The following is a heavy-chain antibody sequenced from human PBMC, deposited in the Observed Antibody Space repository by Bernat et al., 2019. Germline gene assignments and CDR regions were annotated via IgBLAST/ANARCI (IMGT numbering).Heavy chain of an antibody. CDR3: ARHGSGSPTVGDY. J-gene: IGHJ4*02. Sequence: EVQLVESGGDLVQPGGSLRLSCAASGFTFSSYSITWVRQAPGKGLEWVSYISGSGDTVYYADSVRGRFTISRDNAKNSLYLQMNSLRDEDTAVYYCARHGSGSPTVGDYWGQGTLVTVSS. D-gene: IGHD3-10*01. CDR1: GFTFSSYS. CDR2: ISGSGDTV. V-gene: IGHV3-48*02.